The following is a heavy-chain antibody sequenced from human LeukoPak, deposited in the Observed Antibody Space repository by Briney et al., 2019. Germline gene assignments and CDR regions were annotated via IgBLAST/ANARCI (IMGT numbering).Heavy chain of an antibody. Sequence: ASVKVSCKASGYTFTSYYMHWVRQAPGQGLEWMGIINPSGGSTSYAQKFQGRVTMTRDTSTSTVYMELSSLRSEDTAVYYCARDPESDFWSPSYMDVWGKGTRVTVSS. J-gene: IGHJ6*03. CDR2: INPSGGST. CDR1: GYTFTSYY. D-gene: IGHD3-3*01. V-gene: IGHV1-46*01. CDR3: ARDPESDFWSPSYMDV.